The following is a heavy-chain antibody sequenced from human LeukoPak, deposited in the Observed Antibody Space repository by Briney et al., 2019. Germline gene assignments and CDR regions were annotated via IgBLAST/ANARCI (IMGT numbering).Heavy chain of an antibody. Sequence: PGRSLRLSCAASGFTFSSYGMHWVRQAPGKGLEWVAVISYDGSNKYYADSVKGRFTISRDNSKNTLYLQMNSLRAEDTAVYYCAKDLEGANDYWGQGTLVTVSS. D-gene: IGHD1-26*01. CDR2: ISYDGSNK. CDR1: GFTFSSYG. CDR3: AKDLEGANDY. J-gene: IGHJ4*02. V-gene: IGHV3-30*18.